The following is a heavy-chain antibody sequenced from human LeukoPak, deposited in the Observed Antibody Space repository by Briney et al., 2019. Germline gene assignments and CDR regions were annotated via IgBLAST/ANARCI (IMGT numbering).Heavy chain of an antibody. CDR1: GFTFSSYG. V-gene: IGHV3-30*02. Sequence: GGSLRLSCAASGFTFSSYGMHWVRRAPGKGLEWVAFIRYDGSNKYYADSVQGRFTISRDNSKNTLYLQMNSLRAEDTAVYYCAKFALAAGTKNDAFDIWGQGTMVTVSS. J-gene: IGHJ3*02. CDR2: IRYDGSNK. D-gene: IGHD6-13*01. CDR3: AKFALAAGTKNDAFDI.